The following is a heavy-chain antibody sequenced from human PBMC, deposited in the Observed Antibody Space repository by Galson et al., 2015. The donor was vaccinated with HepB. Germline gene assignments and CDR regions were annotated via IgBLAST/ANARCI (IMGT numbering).Heavy chain of an antibody. D-gene: IGHD1-26*01. CDR2: INWNGGST. CDR1: GFTFEDHG. CDR3: ARGSWERWELPDF. Sequence: LRLSCAASGFTFEDHGMSWVRQAPGKGLEWVSGINWNGGSTAYADSVKGRFTISRDKARNSLYLQMNTLKTEDTALYYCARGSWERWELPDFWGQGTLVTVSS. J-gene: IGHJ4*02. V-gene: IGHV3-20*04.